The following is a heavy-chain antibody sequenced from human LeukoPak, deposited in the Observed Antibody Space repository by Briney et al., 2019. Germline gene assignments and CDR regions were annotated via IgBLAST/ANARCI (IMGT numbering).Heavy chain of an antibody. Sequence: GGSLRLSCAASGFTFSDAWMSWVRQAPGKGLEWVGRIKSKRDGGTIDYAAPVKGRFTISRDDSKNTLYLQMNSLKTEGTAVYYCTIAAMLSDSSGYYYNHFDYWGQGTLVTVSS. CDR3: TIAAMLSDSSGYYYNHFDY. D-gene: IGHD3-22*01. V-gene: IGHV3-15*01. CDR1: GFTFSDAW. J-gene: IGHJ4*02. CDR2: IKSKRDGGTI.